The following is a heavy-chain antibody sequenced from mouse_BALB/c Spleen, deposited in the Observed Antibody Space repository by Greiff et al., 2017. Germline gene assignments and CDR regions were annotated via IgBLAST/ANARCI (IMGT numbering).Heavy chain of an antibody. D-gene: IGHD2-10*02. CDR2: IDPETGGT. Sequence: QVQLKESGAELVRPGASVTLSCKASGYTFTDYEMHWVKQTPVHGLEWIGAIDPETGGTAYNQKFKGKATLTADKSSSTAYMELRSLTSEDSAVYYCTRNRYGNQYYFDYWGQGTTLTVSS. CDR1: GYTFTDYE. V-gene: IGHV1-15*01. CDR3: TRNRYGNQYYFDY. J-gene: IGHJ2*01.